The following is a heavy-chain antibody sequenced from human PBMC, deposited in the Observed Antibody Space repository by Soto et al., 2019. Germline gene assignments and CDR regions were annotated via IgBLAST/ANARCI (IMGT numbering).Heavy chain of an antibody. J-gene: IGHJ4*02. D-gene: IGHD1-7*01. Sequence: PSQTLSLTCAISGDSVSSNSAAWNWIRQSPSRGLEWLGRTYYKSRWYTNYAVSVQSRITINPDTSTNQFSLQLSSVTLEDTAVYYCASITWNFVTSRDIRGQGLLVTVSS. CDR3: ASITWNFVTSRDI. CDR2: TYYKSRWYT. V-gene: IGHV6-1*01. CDR1: GDSVSSNSAA.